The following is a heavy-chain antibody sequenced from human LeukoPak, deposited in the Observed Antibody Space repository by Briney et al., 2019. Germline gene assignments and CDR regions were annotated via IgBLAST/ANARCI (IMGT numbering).Heavy chain of an antibody. V-gene: IGHV1-2*02. CDR3: ARSPHILTGENFDY. Sequence: APVKVSCKASGYTFTGYYMHWVRQAPGQGLEWMGWINLKSGGTNYAGKFQGRVTMTRDTTTSTAYMDLSRLRSVDTAVYYCARSPHILTGENFDYWGQGTLVTVSS. CDR2: INLKSGGT. CDR1: GYTFTGYY. J-gene: IGHJ4*02. D-gene: IGHD3-9*01.